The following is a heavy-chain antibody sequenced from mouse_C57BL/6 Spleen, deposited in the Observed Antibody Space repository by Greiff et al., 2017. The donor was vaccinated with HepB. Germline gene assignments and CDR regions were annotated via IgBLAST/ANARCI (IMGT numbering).Heavy chain of an antibody. CDR1: GYTFTDYE. J-gene: IGHJ2*01. V-gene: IGHV1-15*01. CDR2: IDPETGGT. Sequence: QVQLKQSGAELVRPGASVTLSCKASGYTFTDYEMHWVKQTPVHGLEWIGAIDPETGGTAYNQKFKGKAILTADKSSSTAYMELRSLTYEDSAVYYCTRPYYGSNFYFDYWGQGTTLTVSS. CDR3: TRPYYGSNFYFDY. D-gene: IGHD1-1*01.